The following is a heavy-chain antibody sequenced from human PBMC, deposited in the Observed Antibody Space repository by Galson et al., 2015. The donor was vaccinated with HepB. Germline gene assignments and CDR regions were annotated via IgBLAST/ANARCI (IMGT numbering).Heavy chain of an antibody. Sequence: SLRLSCAASGFDFSHYYMTWIRQSPGKGLEWLSHIGRSPSVTYYADSVQGRFTISRDNTKNSLYLQMNNLRAEDTGTYYCVRRNTWNWFFDLWGRGTLVTVSS. CDR3: VRRNTWNWFFDL. CDR2: IGRSPSVT. CDR1: GFDFSHYY. J-gene: IGHJ2*01. V-gene: IGHV3-11*01. D-gene: IGHD1-1*01.